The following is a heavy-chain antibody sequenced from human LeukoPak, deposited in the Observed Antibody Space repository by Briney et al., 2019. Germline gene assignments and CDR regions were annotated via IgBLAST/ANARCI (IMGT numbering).Heavy chain of an antibody. J-gene: IGHJ4*02. Sequence: PSETLSLTCTVSGGSISSYYWSWIRQPPGKGLEWIGYIYYRGSTNCNPSLKSRVTISVDTSKNQFSLELNSVTAADTAVYYCARHGGQWPNYFDYWGQGTLVTVSS. CDR3: ARHGGQWPNYFDY. CDR2: IYYRGST. CDR1: GGSISSYY. D-gene: IGHD6-19*01. V-gene: IGHV4-59*08.